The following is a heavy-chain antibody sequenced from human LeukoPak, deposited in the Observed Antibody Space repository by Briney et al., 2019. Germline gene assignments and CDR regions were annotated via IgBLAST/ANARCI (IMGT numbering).Heavy chain of an antibody. D-gene: IGHD6-19*01. V-gene: IGHV1-18*01. Sequence: ASVKVSCKASGYTFTTYGISWVRQAPGQGLEWMACISTYNGNTNYAHLLQGRVTMTTDTSTNTAYLELRSLRSDDTAVYYCARAWEQWPGTTAYFDYWGQGTLVTVSS. CDR1: GYTFTTYG. J-gene: IGHJ4*02. CDR3: ARAWEQWPGTTAYFDY. CDR2: ISTYNGNT.